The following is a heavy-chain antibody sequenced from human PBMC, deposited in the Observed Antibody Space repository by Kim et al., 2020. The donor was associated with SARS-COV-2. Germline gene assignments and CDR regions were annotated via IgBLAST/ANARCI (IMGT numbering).Heavy chain of an antibody. CDR2: IKSKTDGGTT. CDR3: TTLYYYDSSGYYPGIDY. V-gene: IGHV3-15*01. D-gene: IGHD3-22*01. CDR1: GFTFSNAW. J-gene: IGHJ4*02. Sequence: GGSLRLSCAASGFTFSNAWMSWVRQAPGKGLEWVGRIKSKTDGGTTDYAAPVKGRFTISRDDSKNTLYLQMNSLKTEDTAVYYCTTLYYYDSSGYYPGIDYWGQGTLVTVSS.